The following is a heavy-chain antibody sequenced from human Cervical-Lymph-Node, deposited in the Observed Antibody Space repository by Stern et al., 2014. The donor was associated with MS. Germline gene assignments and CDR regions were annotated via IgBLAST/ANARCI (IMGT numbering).Heavy chain of an antibody. CDR3: AHRTAGPFDY. CDR2: IYWDDQK. Sequence: VTLKESGPALVKPTKTLTLTCTFSGFSLSTSGLGVGWIRQPPGEALECLAYIYWDDQKRYSPSLKSRLTITKDTSKNQVVLTLTNVDPVDTATYYCAHRTAGPFDYWGQGTLVTVSS. V-gene: IGHV2-5*02. CDR1: GFSLSTSGLG. J-gene: IGHJ4*02.